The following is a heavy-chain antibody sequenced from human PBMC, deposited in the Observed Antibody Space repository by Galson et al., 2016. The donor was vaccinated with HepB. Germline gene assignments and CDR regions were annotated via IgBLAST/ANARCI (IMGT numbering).Heavy chain of an antibody. D-gene: IGHD6-19*01. V-gene: IGHV1-18*01. Sequence: SVKVSCKASGYTFISYGISWVRQAPGQGLEWMGWISAYNGNTNYAQKLQGRVTMTTDTSTSTAYMELRSLRSDDTAVYYCVRVQLSSGWYRIHYFDYWGQGTLVTVSS. CDR2: ISAYNGNT. CDR3: VRVQLSSGWYRIHYFDY. J-gene: IGHJ4*02. CDR1: GYTFISYG.